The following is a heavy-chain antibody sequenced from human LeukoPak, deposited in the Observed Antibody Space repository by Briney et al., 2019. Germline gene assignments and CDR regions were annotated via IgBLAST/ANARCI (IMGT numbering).Heavy chain of an antibody. CDR1: GGSISSHY. CDR3: ARGGWYFDY. D-gene: IGHD6-19*01. J-gene: IGHJ4*02. Sequence: SETLSLTCTVSGGSISSHYWSWIRQPPGKGLEWIGYIYYSGSTNYNPSLKSRVTISVDTSKNQFSLKVTSVTAADTAVYYCARGGWYFDYWGQGTLVTVSS. CDR2: IYYSGST. V-gene: IGHV4-59*11.